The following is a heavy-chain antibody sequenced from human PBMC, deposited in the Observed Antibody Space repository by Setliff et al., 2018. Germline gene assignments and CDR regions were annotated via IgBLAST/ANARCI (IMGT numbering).Heavy chain of an antibody. D-gene: IGHD2-15*01. CDR3: VRPGGTTVVARHFDY. Sequence: SETLSLTCTVSGDSISSTSYQWGWVRQPPGKGLEWIGTIYYSGTTYYSPSLKSRVTISVDTSKNQFSLKLTSVTAADTATYYCVRPGGTTVVARHFDYWGSGILVTVSS. J-gene: IGHJ4*01. CDR2: IYYSGTT. CDR1: GDSISSTSYQ. V-gene: IGHV4-39*01.